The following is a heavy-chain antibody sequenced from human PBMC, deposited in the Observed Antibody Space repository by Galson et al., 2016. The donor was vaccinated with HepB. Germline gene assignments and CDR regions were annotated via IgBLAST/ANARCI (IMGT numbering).Heavy chain of an antibody. CDR1: GDSVSSDSAA. V-gene: IGHV6-1*01. CDR3: ARGGDRYGDFRH. CDR2: TYYRSKWYN. Sequence: CAISGDSVSSDSAAWNWIRQSPSRGLEWLGRTYYRSKWYNAYALSVKSRITMNADTSKNQFSLRLTSVTAADTAVYYCARGGDRYGDFRHWGKGTLVTVSS. J-gene: IGHJ1*01. D-gene: IGHD4-17*01.